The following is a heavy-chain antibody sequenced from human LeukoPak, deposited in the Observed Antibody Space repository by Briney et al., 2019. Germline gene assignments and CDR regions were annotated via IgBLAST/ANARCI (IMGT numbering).Heavy chain of an antibody. CDR2: VSYSGRT. V-gene: IGHV4-59*08. D-gene: IGHD1-1*01. CDR3: ARHERGAENLDY. Sequence: SQTLSLTCTVSGASISNYYWSWIWHPPGKGLERIGYVSYSGRTNPNPSLKSRVTISADTSKNQFSLKLTSVTAADTAVYYCARHERGAENLDYWGQGTLVTVSS. J-gene: IGHJ4*02. CDR1: GASISNYY.